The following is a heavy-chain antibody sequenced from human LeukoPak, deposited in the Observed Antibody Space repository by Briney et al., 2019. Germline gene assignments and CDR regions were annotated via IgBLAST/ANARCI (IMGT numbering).Heavy chain of an antibody. CDR1: EFTFSTYA. CDR3: AKSSGPGGYYYGMDV. V-gene: IGHV3-23*01. Sequence: GGSLRLSCAASEFTFSTYAMSWVRQAPGKGLEWVSGISGDGGITYYADSVRGRFTISRDNSKNTLYLQMNSLRAEDTAVYYCAKSSGPGGYYYGMDVWGQGTTVTVSS. J-gene: IGHJ6*02. D-gene: IGHD6-19*01. CDR2: ISGDGGIT.